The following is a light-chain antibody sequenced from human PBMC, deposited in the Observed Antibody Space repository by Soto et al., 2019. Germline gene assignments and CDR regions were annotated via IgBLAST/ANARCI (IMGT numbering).Light chain of an antibody. CDR2: DVS. Sequence: QSVVTQPASVSGSPGQSVTSPCTGTSSDVGGYNYISWYQQHPGKSPKLMIYDVSNRLSGFSNRFSGSKSGNTASLTISGLQAEDEADYYCSSYTSSITLYVFGTGTKVTVL. V-gene: IGLV2-14*01. CDR1: SSDVGGYNY. J-gene: IGLJ1*01. CDR3: SSYTSSITLYV.